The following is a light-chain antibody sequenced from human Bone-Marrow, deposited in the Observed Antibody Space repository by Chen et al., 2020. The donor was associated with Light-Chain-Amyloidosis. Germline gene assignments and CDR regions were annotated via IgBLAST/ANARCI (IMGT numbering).Light chain of an antibody. V-gene: IGLV2-14*01. J-gene: IGLJ1*01. CDR3: SSYTITNTLD. Sequence: QSALTQPASVSGSPGQSITLSCTGTSSDVGGDNHVSWYQQHPDKTPKLMIYEVTNRPSWVPDRFSGSKSDNTASQTISGLKTENKTDYFSSSYTITNTLDFGSGTRVTIL. CDR2: EVT. CDR1: SSDVGGDNH.